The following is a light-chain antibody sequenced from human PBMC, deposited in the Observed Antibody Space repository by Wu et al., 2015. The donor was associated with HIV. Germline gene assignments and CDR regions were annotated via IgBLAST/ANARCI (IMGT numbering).Light chain of an antibody. CDR3: QQYGSSPYT. Sequence: EIVMTQSPATLSVSPGERVTLSCRASQSVSSDLAWYQQRPGQAPRLVIYGASTRATGVSTRFSGSGSGTEFSLTISRLEPEDFAVYYCQQYGSSPYTFGQGTKLEIK. J-gene: IGKJ2*01. V-gene: IGKV3-15*01. CDR1: QSVSSD. CDR2: GAS.